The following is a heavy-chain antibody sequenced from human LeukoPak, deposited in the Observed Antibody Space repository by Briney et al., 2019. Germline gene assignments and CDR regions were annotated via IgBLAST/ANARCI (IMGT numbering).Heavy chain of an antibody. CDR3: AGGARGSYFDY. CDR2: ICYSGST. Sequence: SETLSLTCTVSGGSISSSSYYWGWIRQPPGKGLEWIGSICYSGSTYYNPSLKSRVTISVDTSKNQFSLKLSSVTAADTAVYYCAGGARGSYFDYWGQGTLVTVSS. J-gene: IGHJ4*02. V-gene: IGHV4-39*01. D-gene: IGHD1-26*01. CDR1: GGSISSSSYY.